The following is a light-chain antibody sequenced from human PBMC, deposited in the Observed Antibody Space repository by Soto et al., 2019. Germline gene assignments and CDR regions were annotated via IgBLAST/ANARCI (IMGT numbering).Light chain of an antibody. CDR1: SSDVGGYDH. CDR2: DVT. J-gene: IGLJ3*02. CDR3: SSYTNKDTLL. V-gene: IGLV2-14*03. Sequence: QSALTQPASVSGSPGQSITMSCTGTSSDVGGYDHVSWYQQHPGKAPKLIIYDVTVRPSGISPRFSGSKSDNTASLAVSGLQPEDEADYYCSSYTNKDTLLFGGGTKLTV.